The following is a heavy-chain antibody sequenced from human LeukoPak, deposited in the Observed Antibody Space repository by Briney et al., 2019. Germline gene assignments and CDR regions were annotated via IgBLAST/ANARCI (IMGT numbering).Heavy chain of an antibody. CDR3: TRHPRSCTGGGTCYSWFDA. CDR1: GDSISRHY. J-gene: IGHJ5*02. D-gene: IGHD2-15*01. V-gene: IGHV4-59*08. CDR2: MYSSGST. Sequence: SETLSLTCSVSGDSISRHYWSWIRQPPGKGLEWIGYMYSSGSTKYNPSLKSRVTMSVDTSKNQFSLKFYSVTAADTAMYYCTRHPRSCTGGGTCYSWFDASGQGTLVTVSS.